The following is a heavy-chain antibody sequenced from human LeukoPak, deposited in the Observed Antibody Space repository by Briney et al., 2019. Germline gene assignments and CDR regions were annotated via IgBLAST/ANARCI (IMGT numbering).Heavy chain of an antibody. J-gene: IGHJ3*02. CDR2: ISSSSYI. CDR3: ARRLYCSGSSCHTGPDAFDI. D-gene: IGHD2-2*02. V-gene: IGHV3-21*01. Sequence: PGGSLRLSCAASAFTFSSYSMNWVRRAPGKGLEWVSSISSSSYIYYADSVKGRFTISRDNAKNSLYLQMNSLRAEDTAVYYCARRLYCSGSSCHTGPDAFDIWGQGTMVTVSS. CDR1: AFTFSSYS.